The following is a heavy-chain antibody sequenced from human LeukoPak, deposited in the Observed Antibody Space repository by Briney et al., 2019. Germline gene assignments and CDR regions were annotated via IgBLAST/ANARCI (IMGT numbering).Heavy chain of an antibody. J-gene: IGHJ4*02. CDR1: GGTFSSYA. V-gene: IGHV1-69*13. CDR3: ARDKAEAGTRFDC. CDR2: IIPIFGTA. Sequence: ASVKVSCKASGGTFSSYAISWVRQAPGQGLEWMGGIIPIFGTANYAQKFQGRVTITADESTSTAYMELSSLRSEDTAVYYCARDKAEAGTRFDCWGQETLVTVSS. D-gene: IGHD6-19*01.